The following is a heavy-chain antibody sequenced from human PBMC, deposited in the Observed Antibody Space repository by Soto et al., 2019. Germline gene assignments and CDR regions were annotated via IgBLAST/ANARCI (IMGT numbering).Heavy chain of an antibody. CDR3: ARASPGGCTNGVCYPPSPFDY. J-gene: IGHJ4*02. CDR2: INHSGST. V-gene: IGHV4-34*01. CDR1: GGSFSGYY. Sequence: QVQLQQWGAGLLKPSETLSLTCAVYGGSFSGYYWSWIRQPPGKGLEWIGEINHSGSTNYNPSLTSRVTISVDTSKNQFSLKLSSVTAADTAVYYCARASPGGCTNGVCYPPSPFDYWGQGTLVTVSS. D-gene: IGHD2-8*01.